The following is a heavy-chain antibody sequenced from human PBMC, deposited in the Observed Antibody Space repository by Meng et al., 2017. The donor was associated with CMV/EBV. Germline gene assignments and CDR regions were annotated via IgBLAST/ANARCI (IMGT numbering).Heavy chain of an antibody. CDR3: ASGGSRWFVPFGY. Sequence: GESLKISCAASGFTFSSYAMSWVRQAPGKGLEWVSVIYNGGNNKYYADSVKGRFTISRDDSKNTLYLQMDSLRAEDTAVYYCASGGSRWFVPFGYWGQGTMVTVSS. J-gene: IGHJ4*02. CDR2: IYNGGNNK. V-gene: IGHV3-23*03. CDR1: GFTFSSYA. D-gene: IGHD6-13*01.